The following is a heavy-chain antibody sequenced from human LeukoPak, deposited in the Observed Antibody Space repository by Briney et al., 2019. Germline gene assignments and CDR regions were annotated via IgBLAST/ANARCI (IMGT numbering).Heavy chain of an antibody. Sequence: PSETLSLTCTVSGGSLRSYYWRWIRQPPGKGLEWIGYIYYSGSTNYNPSLKSRVTITLDTSKNQFSLKLSSVTAADTAVYYCARQVYGGYESAYSLDYWGKGTLVTVSS. V-gene: IGHV4-59*08. CDR2: IYYSGST. CDR3: ARQVYGGYESAYSLDY. CDR1: GGSLRSYY. D-gene: IGHD5-12*01. J-gene: IGHJ4*02.